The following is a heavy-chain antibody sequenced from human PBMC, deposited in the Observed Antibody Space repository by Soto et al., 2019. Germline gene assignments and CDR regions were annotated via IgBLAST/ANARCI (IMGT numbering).Heavy chain of an antibody. CDR2: MNPNSGNT. J-gene: IGHJ6*02. CDR3: ARVLDSGSYYYYYYYGMDV. V-gene: IGHV1-8*01. Sequence: ASVKVSCKASGYTFTSYDINWVRQATGQVLEWMGWMNPNSGNTGYAQKFQGRVTMTRNTSISTAYMELSSLRSEDTAVYYCARVLDSGSYYYYYYYGMDVWGQGTTVTVSS. CDR1: GYTFTSYD. D-gene: IGHD1-26*01.